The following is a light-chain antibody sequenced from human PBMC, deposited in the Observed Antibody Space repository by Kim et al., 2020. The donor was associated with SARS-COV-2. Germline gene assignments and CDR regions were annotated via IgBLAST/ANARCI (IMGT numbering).Light chain of an antibody. CDR3: QHSGT. CDR1: QGVSSN. CDR2: GAS. J-gene: IGKJ2*02. Sequence: PATLSVYPGERADLTWRASQGVSSNLAWYQQKPGQAPRLLIYGASTRATGIPARFSGSGSGTEFTLTISSLQSEDFAVYYCQHSGTFGQGTKLEI. V-gene: IGKV3-15*01.